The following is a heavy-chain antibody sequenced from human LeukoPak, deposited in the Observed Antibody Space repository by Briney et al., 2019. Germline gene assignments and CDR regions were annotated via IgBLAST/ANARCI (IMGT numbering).Heavy chain of an antibody. CDR3: SRSRQEIPRAPLDY. CDR2: IFSRSESI. CDR1: GFNFGAYT. J-gene: IGHJ4*01. D-gene: IGHD2-21*01. Sequence: PGGSLRLSCAASGFNFGAYTINWVRQAPGKGLEWVSCIFSRSESILYADSVKGRFTISRDNAKNSLYLQMDSLRAEDTAVYHCSRSRQEIPRAPLDYWGQGTLVTVSS. V-gene: IGHV3-21*04.